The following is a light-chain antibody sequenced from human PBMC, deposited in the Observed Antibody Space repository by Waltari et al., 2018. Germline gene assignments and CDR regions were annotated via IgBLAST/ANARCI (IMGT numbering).Light chain of an antibody. J-gene: IGKJ1*01. CDR3: QHYVRLPAT. CDR2: HTS. V-gene: IGKV3-20*01. CDR1: QSVGKY. Sequence: ELVFTQSPGTLSLSPGERATLPCWASQSVGKYLALYQQKPGQATRLLIYHTSNRATGIPDRFSGSGSGTDFSLTISRLEPEDFAVYYCQHYVRLPATFGQGTKVEIK.